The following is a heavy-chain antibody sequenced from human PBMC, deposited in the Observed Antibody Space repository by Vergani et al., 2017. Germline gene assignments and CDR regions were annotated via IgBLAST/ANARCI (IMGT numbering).Heavy chain of an antibody. CDR1: GFTFDDYA. Sequence: EVQLVESGGGLVQPGRSLRLSCTASGFTFDDYAVSWFRQAPGKGLEWVGFIRSKAYGGTTEYAASVKGRFTISRDDSKSIAYLQMNSLKTEDTAVYYCTRVLLWFGELLNPFDYWGQGTLVTVSS. V-gene: IGHV3-49*03. D-gene: IGHD3-10*01. J-gene: IGHJ4*02. CDR3: TRVLLWFGELLNPFDY. CDR2: IRSKAYGGTT.